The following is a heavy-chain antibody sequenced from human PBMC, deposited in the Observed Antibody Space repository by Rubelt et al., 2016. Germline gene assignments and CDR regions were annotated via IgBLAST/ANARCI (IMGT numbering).Heavy chain of an antibody. CDR2: IFFNGNS. J-gene: IGHJ2*01. CDR3: ARHGAVLNWFFDL. D-gene: IGHD3-16*01. CDR1: GGSINTFY. Sequence: QVQLQESGPGLVKPSETLSLTCTVSGGSINTFYWSWIRQPPGKGLEWIGYIFFNGNSNYNPSLKSRVTISVDTSTNQVSLKLNSVTAADTAVYYCARHGAVLNWFFDLWGRGTLVTVSS. V-gene: IGHV4-59*08.